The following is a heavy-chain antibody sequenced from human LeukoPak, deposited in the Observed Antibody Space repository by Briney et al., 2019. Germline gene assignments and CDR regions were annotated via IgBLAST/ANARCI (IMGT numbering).Heavy chain of an antibody. CDR2: ISSSSSYI. V-gene: IGHV3-21*04. CDR1: GFTFSSYN. J-gene: IGHJ4*02. D-gene: IGHD6-6*01. Sequence: PGGSLRLSCAASGFTFSSYNMNWVRQAPGKGLEWVSCISSSSSYIYYADSVKGRFTISRDNSKDTLYLQMNSLRAEDTAIYFCAILTTHSSSSQFDYWGQGTLVTVSS. CDR3: AILTTHSSSSQFDY.